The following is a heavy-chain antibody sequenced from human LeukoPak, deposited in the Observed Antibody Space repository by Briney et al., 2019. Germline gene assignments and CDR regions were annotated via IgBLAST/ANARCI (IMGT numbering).Heavy chain of an antibody. D-gene: IGHD5-24*01. V-gene: IGHV4-59*01. Sequence: PSETLSLTCSVFGDSFNEYYWNWVRQPPGKGLQWIGYIYHNGNSNYNPSLKGRLTISADTAKNQFSLKLTSVTAADTAVYYCARDGGLQSHFDYWGQGALVTVSS. CDR2: IYHNGNS. J-gene: IGHJ4*02. CDR1: GDSFNEYY. CDR3: ARDGGLQSHFDY.